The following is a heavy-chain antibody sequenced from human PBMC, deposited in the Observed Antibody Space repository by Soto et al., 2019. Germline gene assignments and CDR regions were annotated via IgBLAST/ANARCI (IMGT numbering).Heavy chain of an antibody. CDR1: GFTFSSYS. CDR3: ARASHPDSSGYLVGY. Sequence: PGGSLRLSCAASGFTFSSYSMNWFRQAPGKGLEWVSSISSSSSYIYYADSVKGRFTISRDNAKNSLYLQMNSLRAEDTAVYYCARASHPDSSGYLVGYWGQGTLVTVSS. V-gene: IGHV3-21*01. CDR2: ISSSSSYI. D-gene: IGHD3-22*01. J-gene: IGHJ4*02.